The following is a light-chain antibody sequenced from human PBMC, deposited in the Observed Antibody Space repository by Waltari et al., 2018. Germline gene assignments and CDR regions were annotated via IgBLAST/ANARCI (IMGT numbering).Light chain of an antibody. CDR2: RNN. J-gene: IGLJ3*02. Sequence: QSVLTQPPTASGTPGQRVTIHCSGSSTNIGSNYVYWYPQLPGTAPKLLIYRNNQRPSGVPDRFSGSKSGTSASLAISGLRSEDEADYYCAAWDDSLSGWVFGGGTKLTVL. CDR1: STNIGSNY. V-gene: IGLV1-47*01. CDR3: AAWDDSLSGWV.